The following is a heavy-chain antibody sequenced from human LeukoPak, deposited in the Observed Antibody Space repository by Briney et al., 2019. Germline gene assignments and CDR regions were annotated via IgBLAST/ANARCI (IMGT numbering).Heavy chain of an antibody. Sequence: GGSLRLSCAASGFTFTSYAMSWVRQAPGKGLEWVSSMSAATTNAYYADSVQGRFTISRDNAKNSLYLQMNSLRAEDMALYYCAKDMGDYYDSSGLTYAFDIWGQGTMVTVSS. V-gene: IGHV3-23*01. CDR1: GFTFTSYA. D-gene: IGHD3-22*01. CDR3: AKDMGDYYDSSGLTYAFDI. J-gene: IGHJ3*02. CDR2: MSAATTNA.